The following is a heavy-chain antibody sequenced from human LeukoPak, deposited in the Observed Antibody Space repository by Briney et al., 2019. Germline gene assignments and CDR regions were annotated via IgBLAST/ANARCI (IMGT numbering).Heavy chain of an antibody. V-gene: IGHV1-18*01. Sequence: ASVKISCKASGYTFTSYGISWVRQAPGQGLEWMGWISAYNGNTNYAQKLQGRVTMTTDTSTSTAYMELRSLRSDDTAVYYCARDCSGGSCYFRPWGQGTLVIVSS. CDR3: ARDCSGGSCYFRP. CDR2: ISAYNGNT. J-gene: IGHJ5*02. D-gene: IGHD2-15*01. CDR1: GYTFTSYG.